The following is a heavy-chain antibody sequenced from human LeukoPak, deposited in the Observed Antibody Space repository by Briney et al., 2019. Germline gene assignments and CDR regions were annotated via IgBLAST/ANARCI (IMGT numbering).Heavy chain of an antibody. V-gene: IGHV3-48*02. J-gene: IGHJ6*02. CDR1: GFTFSSYS. CDR3: ARPPEPGYSSSTPYYDHGMDV. Sequence: GGSLRLSCAASGFTFSSYSMNWIRQAPGKGLEWVSYISSSSSTIYYADSVKGQFTISRDNAKNSLYLQMNSQRDEDTAVYYCARPPEPGYSSSTPYYDHGMDVWGQGTTVTVSS. D-gene: IGHD6-13*01. CDR2: ISSSSSTI.